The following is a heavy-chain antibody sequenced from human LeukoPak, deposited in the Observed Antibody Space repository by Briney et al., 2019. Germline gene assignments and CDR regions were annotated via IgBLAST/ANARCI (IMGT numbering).Heavy chain of an antibody. J-gene: IGHJ4*02. CDR1: GFTFSSYA. CDR3: ALSSGWSALY. D-gene: IGHD6-19*01. Sequence: PGGSLRLSCSASGFTFSSYAMHWVRQAPGKGLEYVSAISSNGGSTYYADSVKGRFTISRDNSKNTLYLQVSSLRAEDTAVYYCALSSGWSALYWGQGTLVTVSS. CDR2: ISSNGGST. V-gene: IGHV3-64D*09.